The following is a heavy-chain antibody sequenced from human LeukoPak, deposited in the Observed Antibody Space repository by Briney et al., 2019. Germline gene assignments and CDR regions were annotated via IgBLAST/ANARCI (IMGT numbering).Heavy chain of an antibody. CDR3: ARLKSYAGTTARRKRGAFDI. D-gene: IGHD1-1*01. J-gene: IGHJ3*02. Sequence: PSETLSLTCAVYGGSFSGYYWSWIRQPPGKGLEWIGEINHSGSTNYNPSLKSRDTISVDTSKNQFSLKLSSVTAADTAVYYCARLKSYAGTTARRKRGAFDIWGQGTMVTVSS. V-gene: IGHV4-34*01. CDR1: GGSFSGYY. CDR2: INHSGST.